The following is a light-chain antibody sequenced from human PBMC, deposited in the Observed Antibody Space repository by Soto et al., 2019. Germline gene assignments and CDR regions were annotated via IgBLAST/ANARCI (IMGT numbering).Light chain of an antibody. CDR2: EVS. CDR3: NSYTSSSTHV. J-gene: IGLJ1*01. CDR1: SSDVGGYNY. V-gene: IGLV2-14*01. Sequence: QSVLTQPASVSGSPGQSITISCTGTSSDVGGYNYVSWYQQHPGKAPKVMIFEVSNRPSGVSNRFSGSKSGNTASLTISGLQAEDEADYYCNSYTSSSTHVFGNRTKVTVL.